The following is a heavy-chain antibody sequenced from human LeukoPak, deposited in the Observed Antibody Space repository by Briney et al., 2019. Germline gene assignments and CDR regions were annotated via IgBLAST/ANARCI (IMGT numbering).Heavy chain of an antibody. CDR2: IIPIFGTA. J-gene: IGHJ4*02. CDR1: GGSFSSYA. V-gene: IGHV1-69*05. CDR3: ARDRPWSFHCGGDCYLEY. D-gene: IGHD2-21*02. Sequence: ASVKVSCKASGGSFSSYAISWVRQAPGQGLEGMGRIIPIFGTANYAQKFQGRVTITTDESTSTAYMELSSLRADDTAVYYCARDRPWSFHCGGDCYLEYWGQGTLVTVSS.